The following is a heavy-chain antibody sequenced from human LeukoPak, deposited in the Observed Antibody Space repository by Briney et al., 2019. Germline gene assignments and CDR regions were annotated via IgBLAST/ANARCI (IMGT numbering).Heavy chain of an antibody. D-gene: IGHD5-24*01. V-gene: IGHV4-4*09. CDR3: ARHIVENSLYYYYYYMDV. J-gene: IGHJ6*03. CDR2: IYTSGST. Sequence: SETLSLTCTVSGGSISSYYWSWIRQPPGKGLEWIGYIYTSGSTNYNPSLKSRVTISVDTSKNHFSLKLSSVTAADTAVYYCARHIVENSLYYYYYYMDVWGKGTTVTVSS. CDR1: GGSISSYY.